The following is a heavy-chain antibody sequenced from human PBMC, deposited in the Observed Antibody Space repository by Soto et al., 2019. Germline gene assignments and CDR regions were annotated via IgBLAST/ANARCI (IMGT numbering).Heavy chain of an antibody. V-gene: IGHV4-31*03. CDR2: IYYSGST. J-gene: IGHJ4*02. Sequence: SETLSLNCTXXXXXXSXXXXXXXXXRQHPGKGLEWIGYIYYSGSTYYNPSLKSRVTISVDTSKNQFSLKLSSVTAADTAVYYCASDYGEAYFDYWGQGTLVT. CDR3: ASDYGEAYFDY. D-gene: IGHD4-17*01. CDR1: XXXXSXXXXX.